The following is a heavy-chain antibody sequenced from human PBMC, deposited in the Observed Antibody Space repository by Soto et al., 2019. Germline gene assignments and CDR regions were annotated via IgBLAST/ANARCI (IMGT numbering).Heavy chain of an antibody. Sequence: GGSLRLSFAASGFTFSSYWMSWVRQAPGRGLEWMSNIKYDGSEKYYVYSVKVRLTISRDNAKNSLYLQMNSLRAEDTAVYYCASRQHKDSXPDYWGQGTLVTVXS. CDR1: GFTFSSYW. CDR3: ASRQHKDSXPDY. D-gene: IGHD3-22*01. V-gene: IGHV3-7*03. J-gene: IGHJ4*02. CDR2: IKYDGSEK.